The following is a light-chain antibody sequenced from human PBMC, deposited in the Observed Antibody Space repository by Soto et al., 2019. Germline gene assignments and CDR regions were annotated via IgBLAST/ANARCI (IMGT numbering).Light chain of an antibody. Sequence: SVLTQPPSVSAAPGQKVTVCCSGSRSNIGNNAVAWYQHLPGTAPKLLIYDNDKRPSGISDRFSASKSGTSASLAITGLQTGDEADYYCETWDSSLSAGVFGGGTKVTVL. CDR2: DND. V-gene: IGLV1-51*01. J-gene: IGLJ3*02. CDR1: RSNIGNNA. CDR3: ETWDSSLSAGV.